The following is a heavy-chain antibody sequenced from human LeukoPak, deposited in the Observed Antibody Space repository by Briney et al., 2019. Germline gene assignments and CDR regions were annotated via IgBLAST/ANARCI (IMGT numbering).Heavy chain of an antibody. V-gene: IGHV5-51*01. D-gene: IGHD3-10*01. CDR2: IYPGDSDT. Sequence: GESLKLSCKGSGYSFTSYWIGWARQMPGKGLEWMGIIYPGDSDTRYSPSFQGHVTISADKSISTAYLQWSSLKASGTARYYCATQFGITMVRGVTGRFDPWGQGTLVTVSS. CDR3: ATQFGITMVRGVTGRFDP. CDR1: GYSFTSYW. J-gene: IGHJ5*02.